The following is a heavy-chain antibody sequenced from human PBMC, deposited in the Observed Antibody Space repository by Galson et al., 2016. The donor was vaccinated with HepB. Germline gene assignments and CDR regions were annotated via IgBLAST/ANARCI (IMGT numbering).Heavy chain of an antibody. Sequence: FSSYAISWVRQAPGQGLEWMGEVIPIFGAANYAQKFQGRVTITADLSTTTAYMELSSLRFEDTAVYYCASRNRYYYDGMDVWGQGTTVTVYS. CDR2: VIPIFGAA. D-gene: IGHD1-14*01. V-gene: IGHV1-69*01. CDR1: FSSYA. CDR3: ASRNRYYYDGMDV. J-gene: IGHJ6*02.